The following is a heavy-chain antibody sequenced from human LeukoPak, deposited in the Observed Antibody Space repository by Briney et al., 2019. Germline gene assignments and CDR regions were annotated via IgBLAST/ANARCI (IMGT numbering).Heavy chain of an antibody. V-gene: IGHV3-64*01. J-gene: IGHJ1*01. CDR2: ISSNGGST. CDR1: GFTFSSYA. CDR3: AKDPGFYGDYEYFQH. D-gene: IGHD4-17*01. Sequence: GGSLRLSCAASGFTFSSYAMHWVRQAPGKGLEYVSAISSNGGSTYYANSVKGRFTISRDNSKNTLYLQMNSLRAEDTAVYYCAKDPGFYGDYEYFQHWGQGTLVTVSS.